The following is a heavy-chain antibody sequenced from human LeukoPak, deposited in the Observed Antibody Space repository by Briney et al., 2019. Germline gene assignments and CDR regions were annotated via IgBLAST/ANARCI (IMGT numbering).Heavy chain of an antibody. CDR1: GGSISSSSYY. CDR2: IYYSGST. V-gene: IGHV4-39*07. Sequence: SETLSLTCTVSGGSISSSSYYWGWIRQPPGKGLEWIGSIYYSGSTYYNPSLKGPVTVSIDTSKNQFSLNLSSVTAADTAVYYCARTSLLGWYFDLWGRGTPVTVSS. D-gene: IGHD2-15*01. CDR3: ARTSLLGWYFDL. J-gene: IGHJ2*01.